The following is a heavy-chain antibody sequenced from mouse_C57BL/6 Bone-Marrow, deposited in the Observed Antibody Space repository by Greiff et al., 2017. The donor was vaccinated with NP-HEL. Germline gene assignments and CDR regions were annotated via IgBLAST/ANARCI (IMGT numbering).Heavy chain of an antibody. J-gene: IGHJ4*01. CDR2: IYPRDGST. V-gene: IGHV1-78*01. D-gene: IGHD1-1*01. Sequence: VQLQQSDAELVKPGASVKISCKVSGYTFTDHTIHWMKQRPEQGLEWIGYIYPRDGSTKYNEKFKGKATLTADKSSSTAYMQLNSLTSEDSAVYYCASTVVASYYYAMDYWGQGTSVTVSS. CDR3: ASTVVASYYYAMDY. CDR1: GYTFTDHT.